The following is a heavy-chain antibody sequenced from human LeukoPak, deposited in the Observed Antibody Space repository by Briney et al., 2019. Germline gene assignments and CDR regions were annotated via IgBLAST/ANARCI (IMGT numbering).Heavy chain of an antibody. CDR3: AKDLIL. CDR2: IKQDGSEK. J-gene: IGHJ3*01. Sequence: TGGSLRLSCAASGFTLSSYWMSWVRQAPGKGLEWVANIKQDGSEKYYVDSVKGRFTISRDNSKNTLYLQMFSLRPEDTAVYFCAKDLILWGQGTVVTVSS. V-gene: IGHV3-7*01. CDR1: GFTLSSYW.